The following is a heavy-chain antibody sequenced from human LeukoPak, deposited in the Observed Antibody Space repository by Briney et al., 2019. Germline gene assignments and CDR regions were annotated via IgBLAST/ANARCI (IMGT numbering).Heavy chain of an antibody. D-gene: IGHD3-10*01. Sequence: GGSLRLSCLASGFTFRVFSMHWVRQAPGKGLEYVAAINSNGRETGYADSVKGRFTISRDNSKNTLYLQMNSLRAEDTAVYYCARGWFGELLYHWGQGTLVTVSS. J-gene: IGHJ5*02. CDR2: INSNGRET. CDR1: GFTFRVFS. CDR3: ARGWFGELLYH. V-gene: IGHV3-64*04.